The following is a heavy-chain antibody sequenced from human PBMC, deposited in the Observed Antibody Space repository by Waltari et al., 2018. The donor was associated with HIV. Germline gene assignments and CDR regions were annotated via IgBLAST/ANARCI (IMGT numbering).Heavy chain of an antibody. D-gene: IGHD3-10*01. CDR3: AKSPRAAPYYFDS. V-gene: IGHV3-23*01. Sequence: GLVQPGGSLRLSCAASGFAFNSYGMNWVRQTPGRGLEWVSGHSGGGGSTYYADSVKGRFTISRDSFNNTLYLHMTSLGAEDTALYFWAKSPRAAPYYFDSWGQGTQVTVSS. CDR2: HSGGGGST. CDR1: GFAFNSYG. J-gene: IGHJ4*02.